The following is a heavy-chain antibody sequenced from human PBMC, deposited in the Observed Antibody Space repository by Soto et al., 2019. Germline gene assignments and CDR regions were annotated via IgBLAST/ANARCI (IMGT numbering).Heavy chain of an antibody. J-gene: IGHJ1*01. CDR2: VNPSGGST. CDR3: AREEDCSDGICYSEYFQR. Sequence: ASVKVSCKASGYIFTAYSMHWVRQAPGQGLEWMGVVNPSGGSTNYAQKFQGRITMTRDTSTSTVYMDLSSLTSEDTAVYYCAREEDCSDGICYSEYFQRWGQGTLVTVSS. CDR1: GYIFTAYS. V-gene: IGHV1-46*01. D-gene: IGHD2-15*01.